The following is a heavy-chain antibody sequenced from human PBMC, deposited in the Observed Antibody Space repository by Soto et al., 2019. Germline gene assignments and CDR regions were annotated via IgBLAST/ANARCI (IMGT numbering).Heavy chain of an antibody. CDR2: INPNSGGT. J-gene: IGHJ6*02. Sequence: ASVKVSCKASGGNFSSYAITWVRQALGQGLEWMGWINPNSGGTNYAQKFQGWATMTRDTSISTAYMELSRLRSDDTAVYYCASSVSDSDYYGMDVWGQGTTVTVSS. V-gene: IGHV1-2*04. D-gene: IGHD2-21*02. CDR3: ASSVSDSDYYGMDV. CDR1: GGNFSSYA.